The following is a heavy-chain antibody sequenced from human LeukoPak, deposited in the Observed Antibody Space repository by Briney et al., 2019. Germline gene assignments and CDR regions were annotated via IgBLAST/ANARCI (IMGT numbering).Heavy chain of an antibody. CDR1: GYTFTGYY. D-gene: IGHD1-26*01. CDR2: INPNSGGT. J-gene: IGHJ4*02. V-gene: IGHV1-2*02. Sequence: GASVKVFCKASGYTFTGYYMHWVRQAPGQGLEWMGWINPNSGGTNYAQKFQGRVTMTRDTSISTAYMELSGLRSDDTAVYYCARDGSGVMGATHDFDYWGQGTLVTVSS. CDR3: ARDGSGVMGATHDFDY.